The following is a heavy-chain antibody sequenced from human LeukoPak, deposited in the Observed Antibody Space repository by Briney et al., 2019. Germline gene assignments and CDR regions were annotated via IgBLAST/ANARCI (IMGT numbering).Heavy chain of an antibody. CDR3: ARHSNWNGGVDWFDP. CDR1: GGSISSYY. V-gene: IGHV4-59*08. D-gene: IGHD1-20*01. Sequence: PSETLSLTCTVSGGSISSYYRSWIRQPPGKGLEWIGYIYYSGSTNYNPSLKSRVTISVDTSKSQFSLKLSSVTAADTAVYYCARHSNWNGGVDWFDPWGQGTQVTVSS. J-gene: IGHJ5*02. CDR2: IYYSGST.